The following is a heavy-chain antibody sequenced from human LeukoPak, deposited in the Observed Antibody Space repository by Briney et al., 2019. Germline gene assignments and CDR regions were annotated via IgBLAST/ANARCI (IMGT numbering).Heavy chain of an antibody. CDR1: GYRFRDYY. CDR2: INPNSGGT. J-gene: IGHJ5*02. V-gene: IGHV1-2*02. CDR3: ARDGDDNGDYVLGWFDP. Sequence: ASVKVSCKASGYRFRDYYMHWVRQAPGQGLEWMGLINPNSGGTMYAQKFQGRVAMTRDTSINTAYMELSRLTSDDTAVYYCARDGDDNGDYVLGWFDPWGQGTLVTVSS. D-gene: IGHD4-17*01.